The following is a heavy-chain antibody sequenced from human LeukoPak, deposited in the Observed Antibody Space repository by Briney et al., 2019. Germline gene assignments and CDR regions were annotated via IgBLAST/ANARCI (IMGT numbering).Heavy chain of an antibody. CDR3: ARDYCSSTSCLFDY. CDR2: ISWNGNSI. CDR1: GFSFDDYA. J-gene: IGHJ4*02. Sequence: GGSLRLSCAASGFSFDDYAMHWVRQAPGKGLEWVSAISWNGNSIVYADSVKGRFTIARDNAKNSLYLQMNSLRAEDTALYYCARDYCSSTSCLFDYWGQGTLVTVSS. V-gene: IGHV3-9*01. D-gene: IGHD2-2*01.